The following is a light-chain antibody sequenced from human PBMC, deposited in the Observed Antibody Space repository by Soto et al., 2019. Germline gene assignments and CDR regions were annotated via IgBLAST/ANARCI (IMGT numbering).Light chain of an antibody. V-gene: IGLV2-14*01. CDR3: SSYTSSNTPYV. Sequence: QSLLTKLASVSLSPGHSITISCTGSSSDVGAYNFVSWYQHHPGKAPKLILYEVTTRPSGVSSRFSGSKSGNTASLTISGLQADDEASYYCSSYTSSNTPYVFGTGTKVTVL. CDR1: SSDVGAYNF. J-gene: IGLJ1*01. CDR2: EVT.